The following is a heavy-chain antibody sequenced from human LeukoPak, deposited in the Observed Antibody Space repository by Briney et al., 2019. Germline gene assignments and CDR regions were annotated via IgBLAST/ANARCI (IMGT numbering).Heavy chain of an antibody. CDR1: GGSFSGYY. CDR3: ARGETYYDFWSGYYRASYFDY. J-gene: IGHJ4*02. V-gene: IGHV4-34*01. D-gene: IGHD3-3*01. CDR2: INHSGST. Sequence: LETLSLTCAVYGGSFSGYYWSWIRQPPGKGLEWIGEINHSGSTNYNPSLKSRVTISVDTSKNQFSLKLSSVTAADTAVYYCARGETYYDFWSGYYRASYFDYWGQGTLVTVSS.